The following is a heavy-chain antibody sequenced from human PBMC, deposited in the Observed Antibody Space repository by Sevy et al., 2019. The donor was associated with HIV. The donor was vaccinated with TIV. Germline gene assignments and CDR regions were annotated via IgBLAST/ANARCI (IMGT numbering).Heavy chain of an antibody. CDR2: ISAYNGNT. Sequence: ASVKVSCKASGYTFTSYVISWVRHAPGQGLEWMGWISAYNGNTNYAQKLQGRVTMTTDTFTSTAYMELRSLRSDDTAVYYCARDLYYCTSTSCYWPLDYWGQGTLVTVSS. V-gene: IGHV1-18*01. J-gene: IGHJ4*02. CDR1: GYTFTSYV. CDR3: ARDLYYCTSTSCYWPLDY. D-gene: IGHD2-2*01.